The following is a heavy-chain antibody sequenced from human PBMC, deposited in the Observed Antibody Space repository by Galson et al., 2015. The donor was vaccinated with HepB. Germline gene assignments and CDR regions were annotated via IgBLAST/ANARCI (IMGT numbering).Heavy chain of an antibody. CDR1: GFTFSSYA. J-gene: IGHJ4*02. D-gene: IGHD2-21*02. CDR2: TSYDGNKK. V-gene: IGHV3-30-3*01. CDR3: ARGVCSDCYSDY. Sequence: SLRLSCAASGFTFSSYAMHWVRQAPGKGLEWVAVTSYDGNKKNYADSVKGRFTISRDNSKNTLDLQMNSLRADDTAVYYCARGVCSDCYSDYWGQGTLVTVSS.